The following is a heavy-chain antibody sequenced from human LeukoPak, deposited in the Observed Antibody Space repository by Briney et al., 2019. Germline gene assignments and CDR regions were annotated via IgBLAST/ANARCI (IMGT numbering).Heavy chain of an antibody. J-gene: IGHJ4*02. CDR1: GFTFSSYA. V-gene: IGHV3-48*01. CDR2: ISSSSSTI. D-gene: IGHD3-10*01. Sequence: PGGPLRLSCAASGFTFSSYAMSWVRQAPGKGLEWVSYISSSSSTIYYADSVKGRFTISRDNAKNTLYLQMNSLRAEDTAVYYCAKGSYYSGSGSYFFDYWGQGTLVTVSS. CDR3: AKGSYYSGSGSYFFDY.